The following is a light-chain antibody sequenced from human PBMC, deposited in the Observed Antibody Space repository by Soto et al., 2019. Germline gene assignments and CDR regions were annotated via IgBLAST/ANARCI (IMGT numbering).Light chain of an antibody. J-gene: IGKJ5*01. CDR2: AAS. CDR3: KQAHSFPVT. CDR1: QGISSW. V-gene: IGKV1-12*01. Sequence: DIQMTQSPSSVSAAVGDRVTITCRASQGISSWLAWYQQQPGRAPKLLIYAASTLQRGVPSRFSGSGSGTDFSLTISSLQPEDFATYYCKQAHSFPVTFGQGTRLEI.